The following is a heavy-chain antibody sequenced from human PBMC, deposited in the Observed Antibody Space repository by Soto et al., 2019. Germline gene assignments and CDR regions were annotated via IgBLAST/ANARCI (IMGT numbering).Heavy chain of an antibody. D-gene: IGHD6-19*01. CDR2: ISYGGSNK. V-gene: IGHV3-30-3*01. CDR3: ARDTPGRNSSGWYYYYYGMDV. CDR1: GFTFSSYA. Sequence: GGSLRLSCAASGFTFSSYAMHWVRQAPGKGLEWVAVISYGGSNKYYADSVKGRFTISRDNSKNTLYLQMNSLRAEDTAVYYCARDTPGRNSSGWYYYYYGMDVWGQGTTVTVSS. J-gene: IGHJ6*02.